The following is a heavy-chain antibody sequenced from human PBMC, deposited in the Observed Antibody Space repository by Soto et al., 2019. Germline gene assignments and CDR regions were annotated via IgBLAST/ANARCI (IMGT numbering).Heavy chain of an antibody. CDR1: GGFVNSDTHS. Sequence: SETLSLTCTVSGGFVNSDTHSWSWIRQTPGKRLEWIGFIYSGGSTKNPSLRSRVTMSVDTSKNQFSLKLRSVIVADTAVYHCARFVRSCSATTCSTRADVWGQGITITVSS. V-gene: IGHV4-61*01. J-gene: IGHJ6*02. D-gene: IGHD2-2*01. CDR2: IYSGGST. CDR3: ARFVRSCSATTCSTRADV.